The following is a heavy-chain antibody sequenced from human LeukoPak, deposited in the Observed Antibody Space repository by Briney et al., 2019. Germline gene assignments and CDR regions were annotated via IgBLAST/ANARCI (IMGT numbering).Heavy chain of an antibody. V-gene: IGHV6-1*01. J-gene: IGHJ4*02. CDR3: ARVLRGYFDY. CDR2: KYYGTKWYK. D-gene: IGHD3-10*01. CDR1: LDSASSNSAA. Sequence: QTLSLTCALSLDSASSNSAACNWTRHYPSGGLELLGSKYYGTKWYKGYAVSVNSRIIINPDKSKNHLSMQLNSVAPEDKSVYYCARVLRGYFDYWGQGTLVTVSS.